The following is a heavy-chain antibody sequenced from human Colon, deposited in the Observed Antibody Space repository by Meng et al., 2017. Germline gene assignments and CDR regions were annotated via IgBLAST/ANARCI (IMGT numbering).Heavy chain of an antibody. CDR3: ARPASVVYSYGSFDY. J-gene: IGHJ4*02. D-gene: IGHD5-18*01. V-gene: IGHV1-69*10. Sequence: QVQLVQSGAEVKKPGSSVKVSFKASGGTFSSYAISWVRQAPGQWFEWMGGIIPILGIANYAQKFQGRVTITADKSTSTAYMELSSLRSEDTAVYYCARPASVVYSYGSFDYWGQGTLVTVSS. CDR2: IIPILGIA. CDR1: GGTFSSYA.